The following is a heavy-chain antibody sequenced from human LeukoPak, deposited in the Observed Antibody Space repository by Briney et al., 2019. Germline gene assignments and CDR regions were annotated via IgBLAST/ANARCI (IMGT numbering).Heavy chain of an antibody. D-gene: IGHD3-3*01. V-gene: IGHV3-23*01. CDR2: MSGSGYYT. CDR3: AKMEGQRLYDYCMDV. Sequence: GGSLRLSCAASGFAFSNFAMSWVRQTPGKGLEWVSAMSGSGYYTYYVESVKGRFTISRDNSKNTLYLHMNSLRADDTAVYYCAKMEGQRLYDYCMDVWGRGTTVTVSS. J-gene: IGHJ6*03. CDR1: GFAFSNFA.